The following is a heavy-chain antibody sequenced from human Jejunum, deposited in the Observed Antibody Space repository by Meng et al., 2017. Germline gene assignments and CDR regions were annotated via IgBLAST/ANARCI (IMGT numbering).Heavy chain of an antibody. CDR1: GDSISSTSW. J-gene: IGHJ4*02. Sequence: QVPLQESGPGLVKPSGTLSLTFEVSGDSISSTSWWDWLRQPPGKGLEWIGEIYHSGRSNFIPSLKSRVSISLDESKNQFSLTLNSVTAADTAVYYCARGVGDIRFGFDYWGQGILVTVSS. D-gene: IGHD3-16*01. CDR3: ARGVGDIRFGFDY. CDR2: IYHSGRS. V-gene: IGHV4-4*02.